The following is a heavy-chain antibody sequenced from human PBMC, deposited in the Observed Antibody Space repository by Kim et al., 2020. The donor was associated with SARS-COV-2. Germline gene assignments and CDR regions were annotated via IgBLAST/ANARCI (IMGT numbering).Heavy chain of an antibody. CDR3: AKWSSGSWPVS. CDR2: ITGDSIHT. V-gene: IGHV3-23*01. Sequence: GGSLRLSCTTSGFIFSNYVMTWVRQAPGKGLEWVSCITGDSIHTFYQDSVKGRFTISRDNSRNTLFLQLNSLRTEDTALYYCAKWSSGSWPVSWGQGTLVTVSS. D-gene: IGHD6-25*01. CDR1: GFIFSNYV. J-gene: IGHJ4*02.